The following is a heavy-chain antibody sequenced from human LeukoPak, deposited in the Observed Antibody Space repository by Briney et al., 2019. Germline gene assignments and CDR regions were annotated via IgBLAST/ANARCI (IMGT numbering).Heavy chain of an antibody. Sequence: SETLSLTCTVSGGSISSYYWSWIRQPPGKGLEWIGYIYYSGSTNYNPSLKSRVTISVDTSKNLFSLKLSYVTAADTAVYYCARGRYYYDSPGAFDIWGQGTMVTVSS. CDR1: GGSISSYY. V-gene: IGHV4-59*01. CDR2: IYYSGST. J-gene: IGHJ3*02. CDR3: ARGRYYYDSPGAFDI. D-gene: IGHD3-22*01.